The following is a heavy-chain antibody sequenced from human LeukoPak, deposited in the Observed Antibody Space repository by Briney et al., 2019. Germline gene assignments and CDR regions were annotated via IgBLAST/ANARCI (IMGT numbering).Heavy chain of an antibody. J-gene: IGHJ4*02. CDR2: IRRNVYGGTT. D-gene: IGHD4-17*01. CDR3: TTGDDYGVDY. Sequence: GGFLRLSCTASGFTFGDYGLSWVRQAPGKGLEWVGFIRRNVYGGTTEYAASVKGRFTISRDDSKSIAYLQMNSLKTEDTAVYYCTTGDDYGVDYWGQGTLVTVSS. CDR1: GFTFGDYG. V-gene: IGHV3-49*04.